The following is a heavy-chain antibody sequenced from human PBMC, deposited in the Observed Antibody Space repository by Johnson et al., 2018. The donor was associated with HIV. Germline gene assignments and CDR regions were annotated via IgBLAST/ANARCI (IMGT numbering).Heavy chain of an antibody. V-gene: IGHV3-23*04. CDR2: ISGSAIST. J-gene: IGHJ3*02. D-gene: IGHD6-13*01. CDR1: GFTFSSYG. Sequence: VQLVESGGGLVQPGRSLRLSCAASGFTFSSYGMHWVRRAPGKGLEWVSAISGSAISTYYADSVKGRFTISRDNSKNTLYLQMNSLRVEDTAVYYCAKELAADGVDAFDIWGQGTMVTVSS. CDR3: AKELAADGVDAFDI.